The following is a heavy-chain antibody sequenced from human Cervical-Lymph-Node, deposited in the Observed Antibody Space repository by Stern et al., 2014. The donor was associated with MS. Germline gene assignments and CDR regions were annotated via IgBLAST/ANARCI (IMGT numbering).Heavy chain of an antibody. CDR2: INPDYDSK. D-gene: IGHD4-17*01. V-gene: IGHV1-46*01. CDR3: ARASNGDVFDN. J-gene: IGHJ4*02. CDR1: GYTFSSYY. Sequence: QVQLVESWAEVKKAGASVKVSCKTSGYTFSSYYIHWVRQAPGQGLEWMGVINPDYDSKTYAQKFQGRVTMIRDTSTSTVHMELSSLRFEDTAVYYCARASNGDVFDNWGQGTLLTVSS.